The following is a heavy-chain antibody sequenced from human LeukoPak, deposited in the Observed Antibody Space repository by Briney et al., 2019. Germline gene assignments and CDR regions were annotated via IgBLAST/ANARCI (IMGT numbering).Heavy chain of an antibody. Sequence: GTSLRLSCAASGFTFGHYIMHWVRQAPGKGLEWVAFISYDGSNKNSADSVRGRFTISRDTSRNTLYLQMNSLRPDDTAVYYCARDRHYYESSGFYPDAFDIWGQGTMVTVSS. D-gene: IGHD3-22*01. J-gene: IGHJ3*02. CDR1: GFTFGHYI. CDR3: ARDRHYYESSGFYPDAFDI. CDR2: ISYDGSNK. V-gene: IGHV3-30*01.